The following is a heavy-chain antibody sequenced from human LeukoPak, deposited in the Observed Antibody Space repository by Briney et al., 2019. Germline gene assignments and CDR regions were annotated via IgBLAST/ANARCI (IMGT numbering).Heavy chain of an antibody. CDR2: IHYSGST. Sequence: SETLSLTCTVSGGSISSSSHYWGWIRQPPGKGLEWIGSIHYSGSTYYNPSLKSRGTISVDTSKNQFSLKLSSVTAADTAVYYCASWYSSSWQYWFDPWGQGTLVTFSS. CDR3: ASWYSSSWQYWFDP. D-gene: IGHD6-13*01. V-gene: IGHV4-39*01. CDR1: GGSISSSSHY. J-gene: IGHJ5*02.